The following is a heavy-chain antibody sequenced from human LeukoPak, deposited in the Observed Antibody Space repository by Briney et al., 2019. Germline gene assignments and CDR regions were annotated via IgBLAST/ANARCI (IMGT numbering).Heavy chain of an antibody. CDR3: ARDRQIAC. V-gene: IGHV3-7*01. CDR1: GFTFSNYW. CDR2: IKQDGSEK. Sequence: GGSLRLSCAASGFTFSNYWLTWVRQAPGQGLEWVANIKQDGSEKHNVDSVKGRFSISRDNAKNSLYLQMSSLRAEDTAVYYCARDRQIACWGQGDLVTVSS. J-gene: IGHJ4*02.